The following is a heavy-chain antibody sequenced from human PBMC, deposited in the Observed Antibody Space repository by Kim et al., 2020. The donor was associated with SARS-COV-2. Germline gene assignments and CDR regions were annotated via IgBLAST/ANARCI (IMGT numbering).Heavy chain of an antibody. CDR1: GGSISSYY. CDR3: ARVGDGYRMGNWFDP. Sequence: SETLSLTCTVSGGSISSYYWSWIRQPPGKGLEWIGYIYYSGSTNYNPSLKSRVTISVDTSKNQFSLKLSSVTAADTAVYYCARVGDGYRMGNWFDPWGQGTLVTVSS. D-gene: IGHD5-12*01. CDR2: IYYSGST. J-gene: IGHJ5*02. V-gene: IGHV4-59*01.